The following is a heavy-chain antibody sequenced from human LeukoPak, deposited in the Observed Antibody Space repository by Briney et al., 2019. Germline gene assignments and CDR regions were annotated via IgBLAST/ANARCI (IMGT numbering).Heavy chain of an antibody. CDR2: ISSSGSTI. J-gene: IGHJ4*02. CDR1: GFTFSSYE. CDR3: ARVADYSNAIDY. Sequence: GGSLRLSCAASGFTFSSYEMNWVRQAPGKGLEWVSYISSSGSTIYYADSVKGRFTISRDNAKNSLYLQMNSLRAEDTAVYYCARVADYSNAIDYWGQGTLVTVSS. D-gene: IGHD4-11*01. V-gene: IGHV3-48*03.